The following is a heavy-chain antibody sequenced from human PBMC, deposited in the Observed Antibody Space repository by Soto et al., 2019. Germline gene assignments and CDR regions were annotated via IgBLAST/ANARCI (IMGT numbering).Heavy chain of an antibody. Sequence: EVQLVESGGGLIKPGGSLRLSRAASGFTFSIYTMNWVRKAPGKGLERVSYISSSSGTIYYADSVKGRFTISRDNAKNSLYLQMKSLRAEDTAVYYCASSGYDRGYWGQGTLVTVSS. V-gene: IGHV3-48*01. CDR1: GFTFSIYT. D-gene: IGHD5-12*01. CDR3: ASSGYDRGY. J-gene: IGHJ4*02. CDR2: ISSSSGTI.